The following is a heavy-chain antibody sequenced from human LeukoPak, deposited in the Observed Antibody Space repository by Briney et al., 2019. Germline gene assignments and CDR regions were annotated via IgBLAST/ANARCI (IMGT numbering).Heavy chain of an antibody. J-gene: IGHJ5*02. CDR1: GYTFTGYY. CDR3: ARAAYCGGDCYSDWFDP. CDR2: INPNSGGT. D-gene: IGHD2-21*02. Sequence: ASVKVSCKASGYTFTGYYMHWVRQAPGQGFEWMGWINPNSGGTNYAQKFQGRVTMTRDTSISTAYMELSRLRSDDTAVYYCARAAYCGGDCYSDWFDPWGQGTLVTVSS. V-gene: IGHV1-2*02.